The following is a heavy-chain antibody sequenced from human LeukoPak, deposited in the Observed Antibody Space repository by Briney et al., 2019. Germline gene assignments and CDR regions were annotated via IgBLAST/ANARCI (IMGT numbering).Heavy chain of an antibody. J-gene: IGHJ4*02. V-gene: IGHV3-66*01. CDR2: IYSGGTT. D-gene: IGHD3-22*01. Sequence: GGSLRLSCAASGFTVSTNYMTWVRQAPGKGLEWVSVIYSGGTTYYADSVKGRFTISRDNAKNSLYLQMNSLRAEDTAVYYCARDSPFDYYDSNDFDYWGQGTLVTVSS. CDR3: ARDSPFDYYDSNDFDY. CDR1: GFTVSTNY.